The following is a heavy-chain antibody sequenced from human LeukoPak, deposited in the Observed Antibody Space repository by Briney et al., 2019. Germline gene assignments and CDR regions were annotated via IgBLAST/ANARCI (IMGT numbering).Heavy chain of an antibody. J-gene: IGHJ4*02. Sequence: PGMPLTLSCAASRFTCYSFAMHWLPQAPGKGLEGVAVISYGGSNKYYADSVRGRFTISRDNSKNTLYLQMNSMRAEDTAVYYCARTPTVSTVTTCFLYWGQGTLVTVSS. CDR2: ISYGGSNK. V-gene: IGHV3-30*04. CDR1: RFTCYSFA. D-gene: IGHD4-17*01. CDR3: ARTPTVSTVTTCFLY.